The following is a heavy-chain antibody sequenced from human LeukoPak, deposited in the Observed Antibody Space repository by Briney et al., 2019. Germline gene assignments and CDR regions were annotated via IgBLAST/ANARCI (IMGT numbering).Heavy chain of an antibody. V-gene: IGHV3-74*01. J-gene: IGHJ4*02. Sequence: GGSLRLSCVASGFTFSRYWMHWVRQAPGRGLVWVSRINSDGRSTNYADSVKGRFSISRDNAENTLYLQMNSLRVEDTAVYYCVRGADTGYSSDSWGQGTLVTVSS. CDR2: INSDGRST. CDR1: GFTFSRYW. CDR3: VRGADTGYSSDS. D-gene: IGHD3-9*01.